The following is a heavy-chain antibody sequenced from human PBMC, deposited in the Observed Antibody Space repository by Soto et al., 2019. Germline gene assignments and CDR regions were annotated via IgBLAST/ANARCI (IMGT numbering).Heavy chain of an antibody. Sequence: SETLSLTCTVSGGSISSYYWSWIRQPPGKGLEWIGYIYYSGSTNYNPSLKSRVTLSVDTSKNQFSLKLSPVTAADTAVYYCARWGLYSSSWYSSLGYYYYMDVWGKGTTVTVSS. J-gene: IGHJ6*03. CDR2: IYYSGST. CDR1: GGSISSYY. D-gene: IGHD6-13*01. CDR3: ARWGLYSSSWYSSLGYYYYMDV. V-gene: IGHV4-59*08.